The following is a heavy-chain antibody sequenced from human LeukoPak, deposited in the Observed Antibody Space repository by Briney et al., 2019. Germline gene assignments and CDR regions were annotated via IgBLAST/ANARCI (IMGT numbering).Heavy chain of an antibody. CDR2: IYPGDSDT. J-gene: IGHJ6*03. V-gene: IGHV5-51*01. CDR1: GYSFTSYW. D-gene: IGHD6-6*01. CDR3: ARSYSSSSPYYYYYMDV. Sequence: ESLKISRKGSGYSFTSYWIGWVRQVPGKGLEWMGIIYPGDSDTRYSPSFQGQVTISADKSISTAYLQWSSLKASDTAMYYCARSYSSSSPYYYYYMDVWGKGTTVTVSS.